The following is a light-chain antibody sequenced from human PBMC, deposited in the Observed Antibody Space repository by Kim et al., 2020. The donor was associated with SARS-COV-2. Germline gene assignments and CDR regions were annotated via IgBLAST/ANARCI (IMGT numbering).Light chain of an antibody. J-gene: IGLJ1*01. V-gene: IGLV2-8*01. Sequence: QSALTQPPSASGSPGQSVTISCIGTSSDVGRYQYVSWYQQHPGKVPKLMIYEVNKRPSGVPDRFSAYKSGNTASLTVSGLQADDEADYYCSSYAGSDSYVFGTGTKVTVL. CDR2: EVN. CDR3: SSYAGSDSYV. CDR1: SSDVGRYQY.